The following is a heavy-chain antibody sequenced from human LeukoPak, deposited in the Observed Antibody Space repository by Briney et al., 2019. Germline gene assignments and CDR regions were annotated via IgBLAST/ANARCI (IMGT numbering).Heavy chain of an antibody. CDR3: AEDIWYSSGWFDY. J-gene: IGHJ4*02. CDR1: GFTCSSYG. Sequence: PGGSLRLSCAASGFTCSSYGMHWVRQAPGKGLEWVAVIWYDGSNKYYADSVKGRFTISRDNSKNTLYLQMNSLRAEDTAVYYCAEDIWYSSGWFDYWGQGTLVTVSS. D-gene: IGHD6-19*01. V-gene: IGHV3-33*06. CDR2: IWYDGSNK.